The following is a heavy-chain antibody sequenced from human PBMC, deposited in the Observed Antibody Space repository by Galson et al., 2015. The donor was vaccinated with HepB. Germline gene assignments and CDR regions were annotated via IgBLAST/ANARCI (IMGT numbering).Heavy chain of an antibody. Sequence: SVKVSCKASGYTFTSYYMHWVRQAPGQGLEWMGIINPSGGSTSYAQKFQGRVTMTRDTPTSTVYMELSSLRSEDTAVYYCARVGDDSGSYYDAFDIWGQGTMVTVSS. D-gene: IGHD1-26*01. J-gene: IGHJ3*02. CDR2: INPSGGST. V-gene: IGHV1-46*01. CDR1: GYTFTSYY. CDR3: ARVGDDSGSYYDAFDI.